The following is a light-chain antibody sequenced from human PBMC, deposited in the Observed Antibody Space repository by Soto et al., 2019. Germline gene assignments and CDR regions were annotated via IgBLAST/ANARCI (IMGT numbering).Light chain of an antibody. Sequence: VLTQSPGTLSLSPGESATVSCRDSQSVSSSYLAWYQQKTGQAPRLLIYDESSRATGIPDRFSGSGSGTDLNLTISRLEPEDFAVYYCQQYGHSPWTCGQGTKVDIK. CDR1: QSVSSSY. CDR3: QQYGHSPWT. J-gene: IGKJ1*01. CDR2: DES. V-gene: IGKV3-20*01.